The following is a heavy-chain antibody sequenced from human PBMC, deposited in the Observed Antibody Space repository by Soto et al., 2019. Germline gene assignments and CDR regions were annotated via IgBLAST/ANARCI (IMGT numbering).Heavy chain of an antibody. CDR3: ARDRLTSYDFGWFDP. V-gene: IGHV6-1*01. Sequence: PSQTLSLTCAISGNSVSINSAAWNWIRQSPSRGLEWLGRTYYRSKWYNDYAVSVKSRITINPDTSKNQFSLQLNSVTPEDTAVYSCARDRLTSYDFGWFDPWGQGTLVTVSS. J-gene: IGHJ5*02. CDR1: GNSVSINSAA. D-gene: IGHD3-3*01. CDR2: TYYRSKWYN.